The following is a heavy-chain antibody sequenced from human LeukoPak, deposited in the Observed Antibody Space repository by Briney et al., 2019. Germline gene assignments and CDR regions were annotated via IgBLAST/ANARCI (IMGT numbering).Heavy chain of an antibody. CDR1: GYTFTGYY. D-gene: IGHD1-26*01. CDR2: INPNSGGT. J-gene: IGHJ3*02. CDR3: ARDPWELDNDAFDI. V-gene: IGHV1-2*02. Sequence: ASVKVSCKASGYTFTGYYMHWVRQAPGQGLEWMGWINPNSGGTNYAQKFQGRVTMTRDTSISTAYMELSRLRSDDTAVYYCARDPWELDNDAFDIWGQGTMVTVSS.